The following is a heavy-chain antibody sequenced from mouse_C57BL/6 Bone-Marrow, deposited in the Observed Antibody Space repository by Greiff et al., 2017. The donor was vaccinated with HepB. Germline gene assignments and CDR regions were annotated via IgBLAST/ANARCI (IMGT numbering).Heavy chain of an antibody. CDR1: GFTFSDYY. D-gene: IGHD4-1*01. J-gene: IGHJ2*01. CDR2: ISNGGGST. V-gene: IGHV5-12*01. CDR3: ARGTGPYYFDY. Sequence: EVKVVESGGGLVQPGGSLKLSCAASGFTFSDYYMYWVRQTPEKRLEWVAYISNGGGSTYYPDTVKGRFTISRDNAKNTLYLQMSRLKSEDTAMYYCARGTGPYYFDYWGQGTTLTVSS.